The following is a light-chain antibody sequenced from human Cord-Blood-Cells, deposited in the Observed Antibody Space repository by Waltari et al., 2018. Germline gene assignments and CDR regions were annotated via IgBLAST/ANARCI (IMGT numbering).Light chain of an antibody. Sequence: QSVLTQPPSASGTPGQRVTISCSGSSSNIGSNTVHWYQQLHGTAPKLLIYSNNQRPSGVPDRFSGSKSGTSASLAISGLQSEDEADYYCAAWDDSLNGVVFGGGTKLTVL. CDR2: SNN. V-gene: IGLV1-44*01. J-gene: IGLJ2*01. CDR3: AAWDDSLNGVV. CDR1: SSNIGSNT.